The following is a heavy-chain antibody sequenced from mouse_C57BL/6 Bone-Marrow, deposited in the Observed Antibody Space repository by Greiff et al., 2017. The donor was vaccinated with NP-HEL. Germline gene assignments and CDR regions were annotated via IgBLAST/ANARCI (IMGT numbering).Heavy chain of an antibody. CDR1: GYSFTDYN. J-gene: IGHJ4*01. D-gene: IGHD1-1*01. V-gene: IGHV1-39*01. CDR2: INPNYGTT. CDR3: ARETTVVDYYAMDY. Sequence: VQLKESGPELVKPGASVKISCKASGYSFTDYNMNWVKQSNGKSLEWIGVINPNYGTTSYNQKFKGKATLTVDQSSSTAYMQLNSLTSEDSAVYYCARETTVVDYYAMDYWGQGTSVTVSS.